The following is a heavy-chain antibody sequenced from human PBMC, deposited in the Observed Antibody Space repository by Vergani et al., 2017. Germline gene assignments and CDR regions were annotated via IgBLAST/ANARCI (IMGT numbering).Heavy chain of an antibody. V-gene: IGHV3-9*01. CDR1: GFTFDDYA. CDR2: ISWNSGSI. J-gene: IGHJ4*02. CDR3: ARVVGGYYDFWSGYGVDY. D-gene: IGHD3-3*01. Sequence: EVQLVESGGGLVQPGRSLRLSCAASGFTFDDYAMHWVRQAPGKGLEWVSGISWNSGSIGYADSVKGRFTISRDNAKNSLYLQMNSLRDEDTAVYCCARVVGGYYDFWSGYGVDYWGQGTLVTVSS.